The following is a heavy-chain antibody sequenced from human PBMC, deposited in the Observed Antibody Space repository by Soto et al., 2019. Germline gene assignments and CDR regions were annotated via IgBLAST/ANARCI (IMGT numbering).Heavy chain of an antibody. Sequence: QVQLVQSGAEVKKPGSSVKVSCKASGGTFSSYAISWVRQAPGQGLEWMGGIIPIFGTANYAQKFQGRVTITAYESTSTAYMELSSLRSEDTAVYYCARDGSEAVAGTGKFDPWGQGTLVTVSS. CDR3: ARDGSEAVAGTGKFDP. D-gene: IGHD6-19*01. CDR1: GGTFSSYA. J-gene: IGHJ5*02. V-gene: IGHV1-69*01. CDR2: IIPIFGTA.